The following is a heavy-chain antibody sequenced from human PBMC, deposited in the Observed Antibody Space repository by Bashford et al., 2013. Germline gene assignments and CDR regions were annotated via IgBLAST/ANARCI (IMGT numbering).Heavy chain of an antibody. Sequence: ASVKVSCKASGYTFTSYAIHWVRQAPGQRLEWMGWINAGNGNTKYSQKFQGRVTITRDTSASTAYMELSSLRSEDTAVYYCARFNIVVVAALDYVGPGTLVTVSS. CDR3: ARFNIVVVAALDY. J-gene: IGHJ4*03. D-gene: IGHD2-2*01. CDR1: GYTFTSYA. V-gene: IGHV1-3*01. CDR2: INAGNGNT.